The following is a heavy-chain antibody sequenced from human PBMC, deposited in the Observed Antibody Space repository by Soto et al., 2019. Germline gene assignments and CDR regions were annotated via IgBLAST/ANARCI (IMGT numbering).Heavy chain of an antibody. Sequence: PSETLSLTCTVSGGSMSTSDYYWGWIRQTPGKGLEYIGNIDYRGSTNYNPSLKSRVTISVDTSKNQFSLKLSSVTAADTAVYYCARGLGLRVAYSYGTIFDYWGQGTLVTVSS. CDR1: GGSMSTSDYY. CDR2: IDYRGST. V-gene: IGHV4-39*07. J-gene: IGHJ4*02. D-gene: IGHD5-18*01. CDR3: ARGLGLRVAYSYGTIFDY.